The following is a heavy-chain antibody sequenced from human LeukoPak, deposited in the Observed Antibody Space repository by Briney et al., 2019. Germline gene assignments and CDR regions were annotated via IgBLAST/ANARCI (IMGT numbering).Heavy chain of an antibody. D-gene: IGHD1-14*01. V-gene: IGHV1-2*02. CDR2: INPNSGGT. CDR1: GYTFTCYY. CDR3: ASPIRHVENHLDY. J-gene: IGHJ4*02. Sequence: GASVKVSCKASGYTFTCYYMHWVRQAPGQGLEWMGWINPNSGGTNYAQKFQGRVTMTRDTSISTAYMELSRLRSDDTAVYYCASPIRHVENHLDYWGQGTLVTVSS.